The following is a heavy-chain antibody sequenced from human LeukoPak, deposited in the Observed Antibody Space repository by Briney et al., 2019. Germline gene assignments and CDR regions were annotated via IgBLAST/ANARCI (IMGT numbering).Heavy chain of an antibody. CDR2: FDPEDGET. D-gene: IGHD5-18*01. J-gene: IGHJ4*01. Sequence: ASVKVSCKVSGYTLTELSVHWVRRAPGKGLEWMGGFDPEDGETIYAQKFQGRVTMTEDTSTDTAYMELSSLRSEDTAVYYCATHDTAMVTGLFYYWGHGTLVTVSS. CDR3: ATHDTAMVTGLFYY. V-gene: IGHV1-24*01. CDR1: GYTLTELS.